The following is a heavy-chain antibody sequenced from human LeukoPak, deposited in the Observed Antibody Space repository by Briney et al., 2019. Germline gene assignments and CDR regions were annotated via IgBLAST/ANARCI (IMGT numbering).Heavy chain of an antibody. CDR1: GGSISSSSYY. J-gene: IGHJ3*02. V-gene: IGHV4-39*07. CDR2: IYYSGST. Sequence: SETLSLTCTVSGGSISSSSYYWGWIRQPPGKGLEWIGSIYYSGSTYYNPSLKSRVTISVDTSKNQFSLKLSSVTAADTAVYYCASSAWELLASDAFDIWGQGTMVTVSS. CDR3: ASSAWELLASDAFDI. D-gene: IGHD1-26*01.